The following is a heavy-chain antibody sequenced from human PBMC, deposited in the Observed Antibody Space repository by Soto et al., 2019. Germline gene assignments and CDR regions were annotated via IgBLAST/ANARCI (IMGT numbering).Heavy chain of an antibody. Sequence: QVQLVESGGGVVQPGRSLRLSCAASGFTFSSYGMHWVRQAPGKGLEWVAVISYDGSNKYYADSVKGRFTISRDNSKNTRYLQMNSLRAEDTAVYYCAKGITYYYDRSGPLYYWGQGTLVTVSS. J-gene: IGHJ4*02. V-gene: IGHV3-30*18. CDR3: AKGITYYYDRSGPLYY. D-gene: IGHD3-22*01. CDR2: ISYDGSNK. CDR1: GFTFSSYG.